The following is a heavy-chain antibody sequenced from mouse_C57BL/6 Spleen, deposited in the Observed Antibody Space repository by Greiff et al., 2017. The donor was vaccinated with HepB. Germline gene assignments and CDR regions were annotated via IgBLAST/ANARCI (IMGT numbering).Heavy chain of an antibody. J-gene: IGHJ3*01. CDR2: ISNGGGST. Sequence: EVKLVESGGGLVQPGGSLKLSCAASGFTFSDYYMYWVRQTPEKRLEWVAYISNGGGSTYYPDTVKGRFTISRDNAKNTLYLQMSRLKSEDTAMYYCARHDWDKGAWFAYWGQGTLVTVSA. D-gene: IGHD4-1*01. V-gene: IGHV5-12*01. CDR1: GFTFSDYY. CDR3: ARHDWDKGAWFAY.